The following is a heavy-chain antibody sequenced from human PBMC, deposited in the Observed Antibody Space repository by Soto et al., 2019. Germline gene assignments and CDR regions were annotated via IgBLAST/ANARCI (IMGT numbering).Heavy chain of an antibody. Sequence: SETLSLTCEVYGGSFSGYYWSWIRQPPGKGLEWIGEINHSGSTNYNPSLKSRVTTSVDMSKNQFSLKLSSVTAADTAVYYCASFYDFWSGSGFASWGQGTLVTVS. J-gene: IGHJ4*02. CDR2: INHSGST. CDR3: ASFYDFWSGSGFAS. CDR1: GGSFSGYY. D-gene: IGHD3-3*01. V-gene: IGHV4-34*01.